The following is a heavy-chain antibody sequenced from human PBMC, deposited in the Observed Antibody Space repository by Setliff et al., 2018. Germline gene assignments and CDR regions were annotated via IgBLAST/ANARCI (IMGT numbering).Heavy chain of an antibody. J-gene: IGHJ4*02. Sequence: ASVKVSCKASGYSFTLYAMHWMRQAPGQRLEWMGWMNIDNGKTEYSQEFQDRVTFTRDTFAETAFMELRSLTSDDMAVYYCARGYCDGIGCPAPLYYFDSWGQGTLVTVSS. CDR1: GYSFTLYA. CDR3: ARGYCDGIGCPAPLYYFDS. CDR2: MNIDNGKT. V-gene: IGHV1-3*03. D-gene: IGHD2-21*01.